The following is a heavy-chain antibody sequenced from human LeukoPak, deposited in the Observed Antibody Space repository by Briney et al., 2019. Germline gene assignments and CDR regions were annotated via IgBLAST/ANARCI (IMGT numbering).Heavy chain of an antibody. V-gene: IGHV3-30-3*01. CDR1: GFTFSSYA. CDR3: ARDGGYCSSTSCYDFDY. CDR2: ISYDGSNK. J-gene: IGHJ4*02. D-gene: IGHD2-2*01. Sequence: GGSLRLSCAASGFTFSSYAMHWVRPAPGKGLEGVAVISYDGSNKYYADSVKGRFTISRDNSKNTLYLQMNSLRAEDTAVYYCARDGGYCSSTSCYDFDYWGQGTLVTVSS.